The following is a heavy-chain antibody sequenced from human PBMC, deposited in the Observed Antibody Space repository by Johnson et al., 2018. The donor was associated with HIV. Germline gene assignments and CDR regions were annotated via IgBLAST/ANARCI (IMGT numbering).Heavy chain of an antibody. V-gene: IGHV3-11*01. CDR1: GFTFSDYY. CDR2: ISSSGSTL. CDR3: ARDAVISSGWYNVDAFDI. Sequence: QVQLVESGGGLVKPGGSLRLSCAASGFTFSDYYMTWIRQAPGTGLEWLSFISSSGSTLYYADSVKGRFTISRDNAKNSLYLQMTTLRAEDTALYYCARDAVISSGWYNVDAFDIWGQGTMVTVSS. D-gene: IGHD6-19*01. J-gene: IGHJ3*02.